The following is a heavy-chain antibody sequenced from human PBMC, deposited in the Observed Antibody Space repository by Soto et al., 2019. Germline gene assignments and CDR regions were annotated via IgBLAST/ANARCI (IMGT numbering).Heavy chain of an antibody. Sequence: SETLSLTCTVSGGSISSYYWSWIRQPPGKGLEWIGYIYYGGSTNYNPSLKSRVTISVDTSKNQFSLKLSSVTAADTAVYYCARVRVDFWSGPSPYYYYGMDVWGQGTTVTVSS. CDR1: GGSISSYY. CDR3: ARVRVDFWSGPSPYYYYGMDV. V-gene: IGHV4-59*01. CDR2: IYYGGST. J-gene: IGHJ6*02. D-gene: IGHD3-3*01.